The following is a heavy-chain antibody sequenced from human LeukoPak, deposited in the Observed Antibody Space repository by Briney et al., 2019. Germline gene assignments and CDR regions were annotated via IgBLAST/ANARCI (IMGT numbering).Heavy chain of an antibody. CDR3: VKSGGYGLIDY. Sequence: SETLSLTCAVSGASISGSGYYLGWIRQPPGKGLEWIGNIYYTGNTYYNASLQSRVAISIDTSKNQLSLRLNSVTAADTAMYYCVKSGGYGLIDYWGQGTLVTVSS. J-gene: IGHJ4*02. V-gene: IGHV4-39*01. CDR2: IYYTGNT. D-gene: IGHD1-26*01. CDR1: GASISGSGYY.